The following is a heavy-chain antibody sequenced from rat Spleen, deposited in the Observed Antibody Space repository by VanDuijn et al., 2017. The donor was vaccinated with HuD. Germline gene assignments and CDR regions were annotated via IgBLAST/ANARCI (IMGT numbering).Heavy chain of an antibody. D-gene: IGHD1-10*01. Sequence: EVQLQESGPGLVKPSQSLSLTCSVTGYSITSSYRWNWIRKFPGNKMEWIGHISYSGSTTYNPSLKSRISITRDTSKNQFFLQLNSVTTEDTATYYCARSITTRAYVMDAWGQGASVTVSS. CDR2: ISYSGST. J-gene: IGHJ4*01. CDR3: ARSITTRAYVMDA. V-gene: IGHV3-1*01. CDR1: GYSITSSY.